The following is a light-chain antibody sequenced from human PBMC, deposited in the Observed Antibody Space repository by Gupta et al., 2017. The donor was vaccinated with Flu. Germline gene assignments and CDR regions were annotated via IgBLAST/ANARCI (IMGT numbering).Light chain of an antibody. V-gene: IGKV1-5*03. J-gene: IGKJ2*01. CDR1: QRINNW. Sequence: PSILSASVGDRVTITCRASQRINNWFDWYQQKAGKAPTVLIYKASTLKSGVPSRFSGSGSGTEFTLTISGPQPDDFATYYCQHVHSSPFTFGQGTKVEIK. CDR3: QHVHSSPFT. CDR2: KAS.